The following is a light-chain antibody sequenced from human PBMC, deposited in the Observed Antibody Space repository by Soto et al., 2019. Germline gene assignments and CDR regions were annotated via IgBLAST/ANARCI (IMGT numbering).Light chain of an antibody. V-gene: IGKV2D-29*01. Sequence: DIVLTQTPRALSVTPGQPATISCRSSQSLLHSDGNTYLYWYLQRPGQPPQLLIYKVSDRLSEVPNRFSGSGSGTDFTLKISRVEAEDVGIYYCMQSTQLPITSGQRARPEI. CDR2: KVS. CDR1: QSLLHSDGNTY. J-gene: IGKJ5*01. CDR3: MQSTQLPIT.